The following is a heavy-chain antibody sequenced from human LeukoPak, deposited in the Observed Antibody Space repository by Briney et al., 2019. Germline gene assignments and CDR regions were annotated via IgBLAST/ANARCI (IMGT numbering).Heavy chain of an antibody. V-gene: IGHV3-21*01. CDR1: GFTFSSYS. CDR3: ARAYSGYDLPTW. D-gene: IGHD5-12*01. J-gene: IGHJ4*02. Sequence: GGSLRLSCAASGFTFSSYSMNWVRQAPGKGLEWVSSISSSSSYIYYADSVKGRFTISRDNAKNSVYLQMNSLRAEDTAVYYCARAYSGYDLPTWWGQGTLVTVSS. CDR2: ISSSSSYI.